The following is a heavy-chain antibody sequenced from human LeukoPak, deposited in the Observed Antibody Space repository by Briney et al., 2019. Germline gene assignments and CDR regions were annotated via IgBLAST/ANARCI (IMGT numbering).Heavy chain of an antibody. D-gene: IGHD3-3*01. CDR2: LIPGVGTP. V-gene: IGHV1-69*01. Sequence: SVKVSCRATGSNFKNYAFSWVRQAPGQGLEWMGGLIPGVGTPNYAEDFQDRVTITAAASSTTIYMELSSLTPDDTAVYYCARGYRFFEWLLDYWGQGVQVIVSS. CDR3: ARGYRFFEWLLDY. CDR1: GSNFKNYA. J-gene: IGHJ4*02.